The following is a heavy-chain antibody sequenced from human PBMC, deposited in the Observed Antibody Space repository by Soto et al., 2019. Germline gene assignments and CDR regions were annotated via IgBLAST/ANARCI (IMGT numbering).Heavy chain of an antibody. CDR1: GIIFNNYA. D-gene: IGHD4-17*01. CDR3: AKSVGTYGDNTERAERFDP. V-gene: IGHV3-23*01. J-gene: IGHJ5*02. CDR2: ITDAGGRT. Sequence: EVQLLASGGGLVQPGGSLRLSCAASGIIFNNYAMSWVRQAPGKGLEWVSVITDAGGRTYYAASAQGRFTISRDNSKNTLYLQMHSLRAEDTAIYYCAKSVGTYGDNTERAERFDPWGQGTPVTVSS.